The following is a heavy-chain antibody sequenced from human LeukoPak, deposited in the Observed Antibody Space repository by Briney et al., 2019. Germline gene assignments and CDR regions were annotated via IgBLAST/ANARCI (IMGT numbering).Heavy chain of an antibody. CDR2: IKQDGSEK. CDR3: AKGYGWEASYYYYYMDV. J-gene: IGHJ6*03. Sequence: PGGSLRLSCAASGFTFSSYWMSWVRQAPGKGLEWVANIKQDGSEKYYVDSVKGRFTISRDNAKDSLYLQMNSLRAEDTAVYYCAKGYGWEASYYYYYMDVWGKGTTVTISS. V-gene: IGHV3-7*01. CDR1: GFTFSSYW. D-gene: IGHD1-26*01.